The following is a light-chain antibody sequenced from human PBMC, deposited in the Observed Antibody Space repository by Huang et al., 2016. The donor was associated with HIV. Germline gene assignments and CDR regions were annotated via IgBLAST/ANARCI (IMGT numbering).Light chain of an antibody. CDR1: QTISTF. J-gene: IGKJ4*01. CDR2: AAS. CDR3: QQTSSVPLT. V-gene: IGKV1-39*01. Sequence: DIQMTQSPSSLSASVGDRISITCRASQTISTFLNWYQQKPGKAPKLLIYAASNLQSWVSSRVSGTGSGTLFTLTVTGLLPDDFATYFCQQTSSVPLTFGGGTKVEMK.